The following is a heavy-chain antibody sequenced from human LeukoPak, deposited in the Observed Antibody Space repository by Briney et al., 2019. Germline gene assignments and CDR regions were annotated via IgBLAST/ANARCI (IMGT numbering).Heavy chain of an antibody. CDR3: AKAANWGSFDY. J-gene: IGHJ4*02. Sequence: GGSLRLSCAASGFIFSSYGMHWVRQAPGKGLEWVAVISYDGNSKYYADSMKGRFTISRDNSKNTLYLQMNSLRAEDTAVYYCAKAANWGSFDYWGQGTLVTVSS. D-gene: IGHD7-27*01. CDR1: GFIFSSYG. CDR2: ISYDGNSK. V-gene: IGHV3-30*18.